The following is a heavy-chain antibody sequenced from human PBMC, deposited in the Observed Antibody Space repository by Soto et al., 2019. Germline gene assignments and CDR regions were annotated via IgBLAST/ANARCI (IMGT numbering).Heavy chain of an antibody. V-gene: IGHV1-46*01. CDR2: INPSGGST. CDR3: SRDTPPMGITMVRGVIPPVTYYGMDV. CDR1: GYTFTSYY. D-gene: IGHD3-10*01. J-gene: IGHJ6*02. Sequence: ASVKVSCKASGYTFTSYYMHWVRQAPGQGLEWMGIINPSGGSTSYAQKFQGRVTMTRDTSTSAVYMELSSLRSEDTAVYYCSRDTPPMGITMVRGVIPPVTYYGMDVWGQGTTVTVSS.